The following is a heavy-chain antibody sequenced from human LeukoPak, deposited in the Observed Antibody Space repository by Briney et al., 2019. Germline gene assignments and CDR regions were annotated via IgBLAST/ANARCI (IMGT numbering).Heavy chain of an antibody. CDR2: ISISSSTI. V-gene: IGHV3-48*01. CDR1: GFTFSNYN. Sequence: GGSLRLSCAASGFTFSNYNMNWVRQAPGKGLEWVSYISISSSTIYYADSVKGRFTISRDNAKNSLYLQMNSLRAEDTAVYYCARESYFYRAVDYWGQGTLVTVSS. CDR3: ARESYFYRAVDY. J-gene: IGHJ4*02. D-gene: IGHD1-26*01.